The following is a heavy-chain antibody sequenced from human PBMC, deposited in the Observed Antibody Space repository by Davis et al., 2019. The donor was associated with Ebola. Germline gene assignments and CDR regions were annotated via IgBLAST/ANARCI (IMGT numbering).Heavy chain of an antibody. V-gene: IGHV4-34*01. CDR3: ARGPSVLNFDY. D-gene: IGHD6-6*01. CDR1: GGSFSGYY. CDR2: INHSGST. Sequence: SETLSLTCAVYGGSFSGYYWSWIRQPPGKGLEWIGEINHSGSTNYNPSLKSRVTISVDTSKSQFSLKLSSVTAADTAVYYCARGPSVLNFDYWGQGTLVTVSS. J-gene: IGHJ4*02.